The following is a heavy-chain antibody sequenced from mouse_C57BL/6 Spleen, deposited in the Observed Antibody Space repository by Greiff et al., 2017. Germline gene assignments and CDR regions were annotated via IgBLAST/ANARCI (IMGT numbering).Heavy chain of an antibody. Sequence: DVKLQESGGGLVQPGGSMKLSCAASGFTFSDAWMDWVRQSPEKGLEWVAEIRNKANNPATYYAESVKGRFTISRDDAKSIVYLQMNSLRAEDTGMYYCTRPGGKAWFAYWGQGTLVTVSA. CDR1: GFTFSDAW. V-gene: IGHV6-6*01. CDR2: IRNKANNPAT. D-gene: IGHD1-1*02. J-gene: IGHJ3*01. CDR3: TRPGGKAWFAY.